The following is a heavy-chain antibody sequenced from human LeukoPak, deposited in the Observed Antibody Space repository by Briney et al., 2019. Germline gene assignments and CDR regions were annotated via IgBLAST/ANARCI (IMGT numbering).Heavy chain of an antibody. D-gene: IGHD4-23*01. V-gene: IGHV4-34*01. CDR3: ARAVAALVDY. CDR2: INHSGST. J-gene: IGHJ4*02. CDR1: GGSFSGYY. Sequence: SETLSLTCVVYGGSFSGYYWSWIRQPPGKGLEWIGEINHSGSTNYNPSLKSRVTISVDTSKNQFSLKLSSVTAADTAVYYCARAVAALVDYWGQGTLVTVSS.